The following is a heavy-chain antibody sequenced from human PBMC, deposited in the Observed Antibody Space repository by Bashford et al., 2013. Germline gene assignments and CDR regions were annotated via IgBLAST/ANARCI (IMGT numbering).Heavy chain of an antibody. CDR3: AKTVGSDYGDRYVFNY. V-gene: IGHV1-2*02. CDR2: VNPKSGDT. J-gene: IGHJ4*02. D-gene: IGHD4-17*01. CDR1: GYTFTGYY. Sequence: ASVKVSCKTSGYTFTGYYIHWVRQSPGQGLEWVGWVNPKSGDTDYAQKFQGRVIVTRDTSTSTAYMELSGLRSDDTAVYYCAKTVGSDYGDRYVFNYWGQGTLVTVSS.